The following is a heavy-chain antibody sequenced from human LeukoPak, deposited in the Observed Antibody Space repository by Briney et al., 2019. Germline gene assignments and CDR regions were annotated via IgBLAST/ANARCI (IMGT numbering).Heavy chain of an antibody. Sequence: SETLSLTCTVFGGSISRSRYYWGWIRQPPGKGLEWIGGIYYSGNTYYNPSLKSRVTISVDTSKNQFSLKLSSVTAADTAVYYCASLGTAARLRGVFDYWGQGTLVTVSS. CDR2: IYYSGNT. D-gene: IGHD6-6*01. CDR1: GGSISRSRYY. J-gene: IGHJ4*02. CDR3: ASLGTAARLRGVFDY. V-gene: IGHV4-39*07.